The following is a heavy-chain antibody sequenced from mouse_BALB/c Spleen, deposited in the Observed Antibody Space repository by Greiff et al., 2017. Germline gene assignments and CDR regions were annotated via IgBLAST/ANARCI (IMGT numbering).Heavy chain of an antibody. J-gene: IGHJ1*01. CDR3: ARDYGSSYWYFDV. Sequence: VMLVESGPGLVAPSQSLSITCTVSGFSLTSYGVHWVRQPPGKGLEWLGVIWAGGSTNYNSALMSSLSISKDNSKSQVFLKMNRLQTDDTAMYYWARDYGSSYWYFDVWGAGTTVTVSS. V-gene: IGHV2-9*02. CDR1: GFSLTSYG. CDR2: IWAGGST. D-gene: IGHD1-1*01.